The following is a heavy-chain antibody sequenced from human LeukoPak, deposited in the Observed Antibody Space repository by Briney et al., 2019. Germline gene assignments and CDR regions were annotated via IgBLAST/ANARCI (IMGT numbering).Heavy chain of an antibody. CDR1: GFTFSTHW. D-gene: IGHD5-12*01. Sequence: GGSLRLSCAASGFTFSTHWMNWVRQPPGKGLEWVANINREGSDKNYVDSVKGRFTISRDNAKNSLYLQMNSLRAEDTAVYYCARDPFSGYGAGFDYWGQGTLVTVSS. CDR2: INREGSDK. V-gene: IGHV3-7*01. CDR3: ARDPFSGYGAGFDY. J-gene: IGHJ4*02.